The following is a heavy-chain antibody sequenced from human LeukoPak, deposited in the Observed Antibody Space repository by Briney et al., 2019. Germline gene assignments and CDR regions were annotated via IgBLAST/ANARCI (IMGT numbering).Heavy chain of an antibody. D-gene: IGHD6-13*01. CDR3: ASTQIAAAGTIDAFDI. CDR1: GYSFTSYW. Sequence: GESLKISCKGSGYSFTSYWISWVRQMPGKGLEWMGRIDPSDSYTNYSPSFEGHVTISADRSTNTAYLQWSSLKASDTAMYYCASTQIAAAGTIDAFDIWGQGTMVTVSS. CDR2: IDPSDSYT. J-gene: IGHJ3*02. V-gene: IGHV5-10-1*01.